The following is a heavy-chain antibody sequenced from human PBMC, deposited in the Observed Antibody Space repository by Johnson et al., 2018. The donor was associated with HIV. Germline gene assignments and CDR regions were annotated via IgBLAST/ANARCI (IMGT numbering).Heavy chain of an antibody. V-gene: IGHV3-15*01. Sequence: VLLVESGGGLVQPGGSLRLSCAASGFTFSSYWMSWVRQAPGKGLEWVGRIKSKTDGGTTDYAAPVKGKFTLSQDTAKNSLYLKMNSLRPEDTAVYHCARVRSSVPYHYSNYPLGAFDIWGQGTMVTVSS. CDR2: IKSKTDGGTT. CDR1: GFTFSSYW. J-gene: IGHJ3*02. D-gene: IGHD4-11*01. CDR3: ARVRSSVPYHYSNYPLGAFDI.